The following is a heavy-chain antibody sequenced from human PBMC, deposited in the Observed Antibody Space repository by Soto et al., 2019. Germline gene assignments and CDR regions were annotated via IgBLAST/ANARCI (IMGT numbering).Heavy chain of an antibody. J-gene: IGHJ2*01. CDR3: ARSYSYGAYCYFDL. CDR1: GYTFTTYG. Sequence: QVQLVQSGAEVKEPGASVKVSCKASGYTFTTYGISWVRQAPGQGLEWMGWISVYNGNTNYAERLQGRVTMTTDTSTSTAYMELWRLRSDDTAMYYCARSYSYGAYCYFDLWGRGTLVTVSS. V-gene: IGHV1-18*04. D-gene: IGHD5-18*01. CDR2: ISVYNGNT.